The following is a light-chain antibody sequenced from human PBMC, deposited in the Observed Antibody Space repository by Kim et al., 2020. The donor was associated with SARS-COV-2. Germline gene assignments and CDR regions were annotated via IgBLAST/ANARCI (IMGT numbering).Light chain of an antibody. V-gene: IGLV3-1*01. CDR2: QDS. Sequence: SYELTQPPSVSVSPGQTASITCSGEKLGDKYACWYQQKPGQSPVLVIYQDSKRPSGIPERFSGSNSGNTATLTISGPQAMDEADYYCQAWDSSTVVFGGG. CDR3: QAWDSSTVV. J-gene: IGLJ2*01. CDR1: KLGDKY.